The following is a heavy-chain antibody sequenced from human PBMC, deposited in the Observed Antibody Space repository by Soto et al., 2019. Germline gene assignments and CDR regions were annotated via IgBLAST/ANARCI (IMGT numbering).Heavy chain of an antibody. D-gene: IGHD4-4*01. Sequence: ASVKVSCKASGYTFTSYGISWVRQAPGQGLEWMGWISAYNANTNYAQKLQGRVTMTTDTSTSTAYMELRSLRSDDTAVYYCAISYSNYWYFNLWGQGTTVTVSS. V-gene: IGHV1-18*01. J-gene: IGHJ6*02. CDR1: GYTFTSYG. CDR2: ISAYNANT. CDR3: AISYSNYWYFNL.